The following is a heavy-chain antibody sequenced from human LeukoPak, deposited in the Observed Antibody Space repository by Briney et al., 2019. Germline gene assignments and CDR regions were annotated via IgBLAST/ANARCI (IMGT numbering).Heavy chain of an antibody. CDR2: ISAYNGNT. Sequence: ASVKVSCKASGYTFTSYGISWVRQAPGQGLEWMGLISAYNGNTNNAQKVQGRVTMTTDTSTSTAYMEQRSLRSDDTAVYYCARDVGYDYSKSGDYWGQGTLVTVSS. D-gene: IGHD4-4*01. CDR1: GYTFTSYG. CDR3: ARDVGYDYSKSGDY. V-gene: IGHV1-18*01. J-gene: IGHJ4*02.